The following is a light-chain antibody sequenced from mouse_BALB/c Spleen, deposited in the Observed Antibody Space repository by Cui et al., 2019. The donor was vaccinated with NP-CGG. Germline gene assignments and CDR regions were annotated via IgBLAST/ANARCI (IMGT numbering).Light chain of an antibody. CDR1: TGAVTTSNY. Sequence: AVVTQESALTTSPGETVTLTCRSSTGAVTTSNYANWVQEKPDHLFTGLIGSTNNRASGVPARFSGSLIGDKAALTITGAQTEDEAIYFCALWYSNHWVFGGGTKLTVL. CDR3: ALWYSNHWV. CDR2: STN. J-gene: IGLJ1*01. V-gene: IGLV1*01.